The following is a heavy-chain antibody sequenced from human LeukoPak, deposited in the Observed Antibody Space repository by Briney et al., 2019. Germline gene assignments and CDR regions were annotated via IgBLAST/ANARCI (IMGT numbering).Heavy chain of an antibody. D-gene: IGHD3-22*01. CDR1: GGTFSSYA. CDR3: AREQARITMIVVVPKDYYGMDV. V-gene: IGHV1-69*01. CDR2: IIPIFGTA. Sequence: SVKVSCKASGGTFSSYAISWVRQAPGQGLEWMGGIIPIFGTANYAQKFQGRVTITADESTSTAYMELSSLRSEDTAVYYCAREQARITMIVVVPKDYYGMDVWGQRTTVTVSS. J-gene: IGHJ6*01.